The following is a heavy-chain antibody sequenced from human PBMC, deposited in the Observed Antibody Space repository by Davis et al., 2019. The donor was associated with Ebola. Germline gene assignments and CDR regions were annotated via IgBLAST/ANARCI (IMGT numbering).Heavy chain of an antibody. D-gene: IGHD3-22*01. J-gene: IGHJ3*02. CDR3: ARDRDYYHEGVFDI. CDR2: INYKGNT. V-gene: IGHV4-39*07. CDR1: GGSTSSTSYY. Sequence: PSETLSLTCTVSGGSTSSTSYYWSWIRQPPGKGLEWIGSINYKGNTFYKPSLRSRVTISLDTSKNQFSLKLTSVTAADTAVYYCARDRDYYHEGVFDIWGQGTMVTVSS.